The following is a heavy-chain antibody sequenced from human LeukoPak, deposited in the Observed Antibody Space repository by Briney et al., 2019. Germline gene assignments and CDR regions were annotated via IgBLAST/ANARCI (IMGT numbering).Heavy chain of an antibody. D-gene: IGHD6-19*01. Sequence: RSSETLSLTCTVSGGSISSSSYYWGWIRQPPGKGLEWIGSIYYSGSTYYNPSLKSRVTISVDTSKNQFSLKLSSVTAADTAVYYCARDPDLAVAGTSDYWGQGTLVTVSS. CDR2: IYYSGST. V-gene: IGHV4-39*07. CDR1: GGSISSSSYY. J-gene: IGHJ4*02. CDR3: ARDPDLAVAGTSDY.